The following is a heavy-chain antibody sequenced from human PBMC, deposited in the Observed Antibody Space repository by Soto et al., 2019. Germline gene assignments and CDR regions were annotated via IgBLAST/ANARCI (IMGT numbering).Heavy chain of an antibody. CDR1: GFNFANYA. Sequence: PGGSLRLSCAGSGFNFANYALTWVRQAPGKGLEWVGFIRGETNGGTADYAASLKGRITISGDDSKSIAYLEINSLQTEDTAVYYCTRYYYESSGYYVYWGQGTLVPVSS. D-gene: IGHD3-22*01. CDR2: IRGETNGGTA. CDR3: TRYYYESSGYYVY. V-gene: IGHV3-49*04. J-gene: IGHJ4*02.